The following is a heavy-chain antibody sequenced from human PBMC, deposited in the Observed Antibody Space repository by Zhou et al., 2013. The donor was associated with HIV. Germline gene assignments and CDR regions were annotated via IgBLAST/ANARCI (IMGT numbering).Heavy chain of an antibody. D-gene: IGHD6-13*01. CDR1: GYTFTNYY. CDR3: AREMAAAGRGWFDP. J-gene: IGHJ5*02. Sequence: QVQLVQSGAEVQKPGASVKVSCKASGYTFTNYYLHWVRQAPGQGLEWMGIINPFGGSTSYAQKFQGRVTMTRDTSTSTVYMELSSLRFEDTAVYYCAREMAAAGRGWFDPWGQGTLVTVSS. CDR2: INPFGGST. V-gene: IGHV1-46*01.